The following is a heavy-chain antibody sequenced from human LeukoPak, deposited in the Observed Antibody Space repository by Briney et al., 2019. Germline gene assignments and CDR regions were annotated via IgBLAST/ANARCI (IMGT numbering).Heavy chain of an antibody. V-gene: IGHV4-30-4*01. CDR2: IYYSGST. CDR1: GGSISSGDYY. Sequence: PSQTLSLTCTVSGGSISSGDYYWSWIRQPPGKGLEWIGYIYYSGSTYYNPSLKSRVTISVDTSKNQFSLKLSSVTAADTAVYYCARDLPRTMFGGLYGMDVWGQGTTVTVSS. D-gene: IGHD3-10*02. CDR3: ARDLPRTMFGGLYGMDV. J-gene: IGHJ6*02.